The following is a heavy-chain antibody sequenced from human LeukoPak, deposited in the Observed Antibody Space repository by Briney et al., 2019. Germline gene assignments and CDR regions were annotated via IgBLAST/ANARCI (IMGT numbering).Heavy chain of an antibody. V-gene: IGHV3-38-3*01. J-gene: IGHJ4*02. CDR3: ARDLMGIAYRGAFYY. CDR1: GFTVSSNE. Sequence: GGSLRLSCAASGFTVSSNEMSWVRQAPGKGLEWVSSISGGSTYYADSRKGRFTISRDNSKNTLYLQMNSLGAEDTAVYYCARDLMGIAYRGAFYYWGQGTLVTVSS. D-gene: IGHD6-13*01. CDR2: ISGGST.